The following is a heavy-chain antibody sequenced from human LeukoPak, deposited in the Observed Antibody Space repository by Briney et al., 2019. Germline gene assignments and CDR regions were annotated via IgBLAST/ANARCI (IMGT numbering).Heavy chain of an antibody. CDR3: ARDVDDGTTYTPYYFDS. CDR1: TYSIINTYH. CDR2: LHRSGST. Sequence: SETLSLTRSVSTYSIINTYHWAWVRQPPGKGLEWIGSLHRSGSTYYEPSLRSRVIISVDTSNNQLSLRLTSVTAADTAVYYCARDVDDGTTYTPYYFDSWGRGTLVTVSS. V-gene: IGHV4-38-2*02. D-gene: IGHD2/OR15-2a*01. J-gene: IGHJ4*02.